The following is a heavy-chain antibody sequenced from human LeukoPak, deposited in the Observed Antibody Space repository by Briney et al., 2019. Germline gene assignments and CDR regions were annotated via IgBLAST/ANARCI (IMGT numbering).Heavy chain of an antibody. V-gene: IGHV3-30*18. D-gene: IGHD2-15*01. CDR2: ISYDGSNE. CDR1: GFTFSDYA. CDR3: AKAGGHCSGGTCYANF. J-gene: IGHJ4*02. Sequence: PGGSLRLSCAASGFTFSDYAIHWVRQAPGKGLEWVAIISYDGSNEHYGDSVKGRFTISRDNSKNTLYLQMNSLRAEDTAIYYCAKAGGHCSGGTCYANFWGQGTLVTVSS.